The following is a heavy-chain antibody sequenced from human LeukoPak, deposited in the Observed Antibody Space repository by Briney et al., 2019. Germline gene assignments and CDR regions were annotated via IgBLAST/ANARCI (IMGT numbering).Heavy chain of an antibody. CDR2: INPYTGDA. CDR3: ARGKSGFSP. CDR1: VHTFTENY. J-gene: IGHJ4*02. D-gene: IGHD3-22*01. Sequence: ASVSVSYKASVHTFTENYIHWVPQAPAHGLEWMGLINPYTGDANYTEKFQGRVTMTRDTSVSTAYMPLSRLRSDDTAVYYCARGKSGFSPWGQGTPVTVSS. V-gene: IGHV1-2*02.